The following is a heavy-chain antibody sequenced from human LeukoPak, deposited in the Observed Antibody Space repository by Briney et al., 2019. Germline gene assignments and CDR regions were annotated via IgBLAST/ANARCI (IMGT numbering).Heavy chain of an antibody. J-gene: IGHJ4*02. CDR2: TYYRSKWYN. V-gene: IGHV6-1*01. D-gene: IGHD6-25*01. Sequence: SQTLSLTCAISGDIVSSNSAAWNWIRQSPSRGLEWLVRTYYRSKWYNDYAVSVKSRITINPDTSKNQFSLKLSSVTAADTAVYYCARKGISAMAAAFDYWGQGTLVTVSS. CDR3: ARKGISAMAAAFDY. CDR1: GDIVSSNSAA.